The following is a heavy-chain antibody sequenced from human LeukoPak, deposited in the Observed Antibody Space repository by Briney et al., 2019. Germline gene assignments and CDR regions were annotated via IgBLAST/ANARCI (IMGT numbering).Heavy chain of an antibody. CDR1: GFIFSSYG. CDR3: AKDEGHSGSYGGHNWFDP. J-gene: IGHJ5*02. D-gene: IGHD1-26*01. V-gene: IGHV3-30*18. Sequence: GSLRLSCAASGFIFSSYGMHWVRQAPGKGLEWVAVISDDGSNKYYADSVKGRFTISRDNSKNTLYLQMNSLRAEDTAVYYCAKDEGHSGSYGGHNWFDPWGQGTLVTVSS. CDR2: ISDDGSNK.